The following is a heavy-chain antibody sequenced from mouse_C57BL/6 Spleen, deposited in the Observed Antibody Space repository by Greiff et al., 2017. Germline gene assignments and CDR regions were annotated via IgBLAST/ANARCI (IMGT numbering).Heavy chain of an antibody. CDR3: ARGATVGYFDV. J-gene: IGHJ1*03. V-gene: IGHV2-2*01. D-gene: IGHD1-1*01. Sequence: QVQLQQSGPGLVQPSPSLSITCTASGFSLTSYGVHWVRQSPGKGLEWLGVIGSCGSTDYNAAFISRLSISKDNSKSQVFFKMNSLQAADTAIYYCARGATVGYFDVWGTGTTVTVSS. CDR1: GFSLTSYG. CDR2: IGSCGST.